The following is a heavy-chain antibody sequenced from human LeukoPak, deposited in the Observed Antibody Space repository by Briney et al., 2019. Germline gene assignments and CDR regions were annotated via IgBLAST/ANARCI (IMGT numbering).Heavy chain of an antibody. V-gene: IGHV1-69*05. J-gene: IGHJ4*02. CDR1: GGTFSSYA. CDR2: IIPIFGTA. CDR3: ARDKDYGGNFGTFDY. D-gene: IGHD4-23*01. Sequence: SVKVSCKASGGTFSSYAISWVRQASGQGLEWMGGIIPIFGTANYAQKLQGRVTITTDESTSTAYMELSSLRSEDTAVYYCARDKDYGGNFGTFDYWGQGTLVTVSS.